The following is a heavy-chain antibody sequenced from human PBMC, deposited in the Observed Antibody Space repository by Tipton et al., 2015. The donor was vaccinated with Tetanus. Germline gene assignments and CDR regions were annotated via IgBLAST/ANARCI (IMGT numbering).Heavy chain of an antibody. CDR2: IYYSGST. CDR1: GASITSFY. CDR3: ARATMVRGVLYMDV. Sequence: LRLSCTVSGASITSFYWSWIRQPPGKGLEWIGYIYYSGSTNYNPSLKSRVTISVDTSKNQFSLKLSSVTAADTAVYYCARATMVRGVLYMDVWGQGTTVTVSS. V-gene: IGHV4-59*08. J-gene: IGHJ6*02. D-gene: IGHD3-10*01.